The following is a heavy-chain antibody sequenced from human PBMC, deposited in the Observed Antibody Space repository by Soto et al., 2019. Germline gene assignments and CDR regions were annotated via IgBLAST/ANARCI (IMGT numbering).Heavy chain of an antibody. Sequence: GGSLRLSCAASGFTFISYWMNWVRQAPGKGLEWVANIKQDGSEKYYVDSVKGRFTISRDNAKNSLYLQMNSLRAEDTAVYYCARGGYYDSTGVPFDFWGQGTLVTVSS. J-gene: IGHJ4*02. CDR3: ARGGYYDSTGVPFDF. D-gene: IGHD3-22*01. CDR2: IKQDGSEK. CDR1: GFTFISYW. V-gene: IGHV3-7*01.